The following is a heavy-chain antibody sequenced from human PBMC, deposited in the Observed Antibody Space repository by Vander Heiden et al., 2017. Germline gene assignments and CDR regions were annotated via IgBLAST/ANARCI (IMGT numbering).Heavy chain of an antibody. CDR1: GFIFSSYG. V-gene: IGHV3-30*18. D-gene: IGHD3-10*01. CDR2: ISKDGTNE. Sequence: QVQLVESGGGVVQPGRSLSLSCAASGFIFSSYGMHWVRQAPGKGLEWVAVISKDGTNEYYADSVKGRFTISRDNSKNTLYLQMNSLRAEDAAVYYCAKSHYYGSGSLDYWGQGTLVTVSS. CDR3: AKSHYYGSGSLDY. J-gene: IGHJ4*02.